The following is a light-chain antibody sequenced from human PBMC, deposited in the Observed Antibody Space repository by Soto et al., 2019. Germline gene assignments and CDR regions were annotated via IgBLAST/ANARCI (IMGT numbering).Light chain of an antibody. V-gene: IGLV1-44*01. Sequence: QSVLTQPPSASGTPGQRVTISCSGSSSNIGSNTVSWYQHLPGTAPKLLIYSNNQRPSGVPDRFSGSKSGTSASLAITGLQAEDEADYYCQSYDSSLSGSVLGNGTKVTVL. J-gene: IGLJ1*01. CDR3: QSYDSSLSGSV. CDR2: SNN. CDR1: SSNIGSNT.